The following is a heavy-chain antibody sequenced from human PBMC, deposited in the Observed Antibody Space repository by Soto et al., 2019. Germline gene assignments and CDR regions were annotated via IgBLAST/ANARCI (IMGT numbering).Heavy chain of an antibody. Sequence: GGSLRLSCAASGFTFSSYGMHWVRQAPGKGLEWVAVISYDGSNKYYADSVKGRFTISRDNSKNTLYLQMNSLRAEDTAVYYCAKSLINWNYDYYFDYWGQGTLVTVSS. CDR3: AKSLINWNYDYYFDY. V-gene: IGHV3-30*18. CDR1: GFTFSSYG. J-gene: IGHJ4*02. D-gene: IGHD1-7*01. CDR2: ISYDGSNK.